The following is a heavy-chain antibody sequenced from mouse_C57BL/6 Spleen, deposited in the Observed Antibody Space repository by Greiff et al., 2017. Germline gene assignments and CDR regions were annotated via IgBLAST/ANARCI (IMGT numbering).Heavy chain of an antibody. J-gene: IGHJ4*01. CDR2: IRNKANGYTT. CDR1: GFTFTDYY. D-gene: IGHD2-10*01. CDR3: ARRGLPLYAMDY. V-gene: IGHV7-3*01. Sequence: EVQLVESGGGLVQPGGSLSLSCAASGFTFTDYYMSWVRQPPGKALEWLGFIRNKANGYTTEYLASVKGRFTISRDNSQIILYLQMNALRAEDSATYYCARRGLPLYAMDYWGQGTSVTVSS.